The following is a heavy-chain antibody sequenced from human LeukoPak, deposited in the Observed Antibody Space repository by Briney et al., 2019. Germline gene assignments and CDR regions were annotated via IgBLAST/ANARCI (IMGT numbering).Heavy chain of an antibody. D-gene: IGHD6-6*01. J-gene: IGHJ4*02. CDR2: ISYDGSNK. Sequence: GGSLRLSCAASEFTFSSYGMHWVRQAPGKGLEWVAVISYDGSNKYYADSVKGRFTISRDNSKNTLYLQMNSLRAEDTAVYYCAKIPGSSSTFDYWGQGTLVTVSS. CDR3: AKIPGSSSTFDY. V-gene: IGHV3-30*18. CDR1: EFTFSSYG.